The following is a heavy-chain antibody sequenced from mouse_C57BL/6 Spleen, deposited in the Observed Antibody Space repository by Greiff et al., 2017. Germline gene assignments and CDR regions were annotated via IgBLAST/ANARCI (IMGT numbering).Heavy chain of an antibody. CDR2: IRLKSDNYAT. J-gene: IGHJ4*01. V-gene: IGHV6-3*01. Sequence: DVKLVESGGGLVQPGGSMKLSCVASGFTFSNYWMNWVRQSPEKGLEWVAQIRLKSDNYATHSAESVKGRFTISRDDSKSSVYLQMNNLRAEDSGIYYCTGEGGGAMGYWGQGTSVTVSS. CDR3: TGEGGGAMGY. CDR1: GFTFSNYW.